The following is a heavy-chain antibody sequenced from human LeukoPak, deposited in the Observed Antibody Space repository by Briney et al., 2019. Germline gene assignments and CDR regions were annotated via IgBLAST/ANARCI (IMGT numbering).Heavy chain of an antibody. D-gene: IGHD3-10*01. CDR1: GFTFDDYT. Sequence: PRGSLRLSCAASGFTFDDYTMHWVRQAPGKGLEWVSGISWNSGSIGYADSVKGRFTISRDNAKNSLYLQMNSLRAEDTALYYCAKGGITMVRGVFGYWGQGTLVTVSS. CDR2: ISWNSGSI. CDR3: AKGGITMVRGVFGY. V-gene: IGHV3-9*01. J-gene: IGHJ4*02.